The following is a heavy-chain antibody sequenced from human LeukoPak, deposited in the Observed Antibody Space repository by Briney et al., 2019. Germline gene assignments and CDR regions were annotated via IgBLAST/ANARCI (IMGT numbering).Heavy chain of an antibody. Sequence: PSETLSLTCAVYGGSFSGYYWSWIRQPPGKGLEWIGEINHSGSTNYNPSLKGRVTISVDTSKNQFSLKLSSVTAADTAVYYCARAGTGLSYDYWGQGTLVTVSS. CDR3: ARAGTGLSYDY. J-gene: IGHJ4*02. CDR2: INHSGST. D-gene: IGHD3-10*01. CDR1: GGSFSGYY. V-gene: IGHV4-34*01.